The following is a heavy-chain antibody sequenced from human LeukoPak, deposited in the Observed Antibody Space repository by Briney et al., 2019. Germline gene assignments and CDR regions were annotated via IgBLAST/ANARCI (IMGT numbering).Heavy chain of an antibody. V-gene: IGHV4-59*12. Sequence: PSETLSLTCTVSGGSISSYYWSWIRQPPGKGLEWIGYIYYSGSTNYNPSLKSRVTISVDRSKNQFSLKLSSVTAADTAVYYCARAGFSAGSYSVDYWGQGTLVTVSS. CDR1: GGSISSYY. CDR3: ARAGFSAGSYSVDY. J-gene: IGHJ4*02. CDR2: IYYSGST. D-gene: IGHD3-10*01.